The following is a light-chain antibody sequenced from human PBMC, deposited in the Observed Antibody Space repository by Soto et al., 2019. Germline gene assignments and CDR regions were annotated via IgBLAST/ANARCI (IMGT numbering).Light chain of an antibody. V-gene: IGKV1D-12*01. Sequence: DIQLIQSPSSVSASIGDSVTITCRASQDISTWLAWYQLKPGKAPKLLIFAASSLLTGVPSRFRVSGSVTEFTLAISGLQAEDFAPYYCQQANSFFSLTFGGGTHVEIK. J-gene: IGKJ4*01. CDR2: AAS. CDR1: QDISTW. CDR3: QQANSFFSLT.